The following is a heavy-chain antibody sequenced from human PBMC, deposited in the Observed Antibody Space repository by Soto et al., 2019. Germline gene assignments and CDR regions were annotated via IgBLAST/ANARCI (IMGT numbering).Heavy chain of an antibody. J-gene: IGHJ6*03. CDR1: GGTFSSYT. D-gene: IGHD6-6*01. CDR2: IIPILGIA. CDR3: ARTKYSSPFYYYYYYMDV. V-gene: IGHV1-69*02. Sequence: GASVKVSCKGSGGTFSSYTISWVRQAPGQGLEWMGRIIPILGIANYAQKFQGRVTITADKSTSTAYMELSSLRSEDTAVYYCARTKYSSPFYYYYYYMDVWGKGTTVTVSS.